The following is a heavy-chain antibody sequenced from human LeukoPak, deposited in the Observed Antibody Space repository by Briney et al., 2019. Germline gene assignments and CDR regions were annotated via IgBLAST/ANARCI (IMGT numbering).Heavy chain of an antibody. D-gene: IGHD4-17*01. V-gene: IGHV3-30*04. CDR3: ARSDYGDYYYYGMDV. CDR1: GFTFSSYA. CDR2: ISYDGSNK. J-gene: IGHJ6*02. Sequence: GRPLRLSCAASGFTFSSYAMHWVRQAPGKGLEWVAVISYDGSNKYYADSVKGRFTISRDNSKNTLYLQMNSLRAEDTAVYYCARSDYGDYYYYGMDVWGQGTTVTVSS.